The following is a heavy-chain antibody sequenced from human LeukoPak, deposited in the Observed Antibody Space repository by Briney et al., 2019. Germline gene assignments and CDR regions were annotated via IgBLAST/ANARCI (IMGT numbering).Heavy chain of an antibody. CDR2: IYHSGST. J-gene: IGHJ4*02. D-gene: IGHD5-18*01. Sequence: SETLSLTCAVYGGSFSGYYWSWIRQPPGKGLEWIGYIYHSGSTYYNPSLKSRVTISVDRSKNQFSLKLSSVTAADTAVYYCARAQQLWYTTDYFDYWGQGTLVTVSS. CDR1: GGSFSGYY. CDR3: ARAQQLWYTTDYFDY. V-gene: IGHV4-34*01.